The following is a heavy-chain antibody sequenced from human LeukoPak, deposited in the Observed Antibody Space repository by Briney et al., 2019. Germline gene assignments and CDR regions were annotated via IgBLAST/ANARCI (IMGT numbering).Heavy chain of an antibody. D-gene: IGHD3-10*01. CDR2: IYPDDSAT. J-gene: IGHJ5*01. CDR3: ARRAYYSVSGSYRWFDS. Sequence: GESLKISCEGSGYSFTSYWNGWVRQMPGKGLEGMGMIYPDDSATRYSPSFEGQDTISVDKSISTSYLQWSSLKASDTAMYYCARRAYYSVSGSYRWFDSWGQGTLVTVSS. CDR1: GYSFTSYW. V-gene: IGHV5-51*01.